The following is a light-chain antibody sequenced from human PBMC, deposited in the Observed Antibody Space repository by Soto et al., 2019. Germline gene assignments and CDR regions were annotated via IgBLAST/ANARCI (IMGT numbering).Light chain of an antibody. Sequence: EIVLTQSPGTLSLSPGERATLSCRASQSVSSCYSAWYQQNPGQAPSLLTYGASTRAAGIADRYSSSASGTDFPLTISRLEEEDVEVYCWQHNGGSPSPFGGGTKVEFK. V-gene: IGKV3-20*01. CDR2: GAS. CDR3: QHNGGSPSP. J-gene: IGKJ4*01. CDR1: QSVSSCY.